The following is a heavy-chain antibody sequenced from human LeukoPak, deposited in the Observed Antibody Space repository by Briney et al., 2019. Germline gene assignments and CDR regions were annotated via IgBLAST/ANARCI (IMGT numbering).Heavy chain of an antibody. CDR1: GYSFTSYW. J-gene: IGHJ3*02. CDR2: IYTGDSDT. V-gene: IGHV5-51*01. Sequence: GESLKISCKGSGYSFTSYWIGWVRQMPGKGLEWMGIIYTGDSDTRYNPSFQGQVTISADKSISTAYLQWSTLKASDTAIYYCARRLQGCSSTSCYHAFDIWGQGTMVTVSS. D-gene: IGHD2-2*01. CDR3: ARRLQGCSSTSCYHAFDI.